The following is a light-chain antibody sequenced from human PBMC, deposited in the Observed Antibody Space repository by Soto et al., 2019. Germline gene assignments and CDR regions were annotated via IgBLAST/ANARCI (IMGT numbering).Light chain of an antibody. Sequence: DIDMTQAPSSLSASVGDRVTITCRAGQDVVNYLNWYQQKPGKAPRLLIYAAYSLQSGVQSRFSGSGSGPEFTLTIRSLQPDDFGTYYCKQYNSFAWTFGQGTKVDIK. CDR1: QDVVNY. J-gene: IGKJ1*01. V-gene: IGKV1-17*01. CDR2: AAY. CDR3: KQYNSFAWT.